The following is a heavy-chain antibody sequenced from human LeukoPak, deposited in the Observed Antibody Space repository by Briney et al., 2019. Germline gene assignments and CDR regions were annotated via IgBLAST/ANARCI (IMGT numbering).Heavy chain of an antibody. CDR1: GFTVSSNY. CDR3: ARDSPRYYFDY. J-gene: IGHJ4*02. V-gene: IGHV3-66*01. Sequence: GRSLRLSCAASGFTVSSNYMSWVRQAPGKGLEWVSVIYSGGSTYYADSVKGRFTISRDNSKNTLYLQMNSLRAEDTAVYYCARDSPRYYFDYWGQGTLVTVSS. CDR2: IYSGGST.